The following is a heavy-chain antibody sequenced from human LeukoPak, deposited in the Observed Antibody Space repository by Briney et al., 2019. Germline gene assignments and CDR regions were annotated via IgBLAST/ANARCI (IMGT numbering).Heavy chain of an antibody. Sequence: GSLRLSCAASGFTFSSYAMSWVRPAPGKGLEWVSAISGSGGSTYYADSVKGRFTISRDNSKNTLYLQMNSLRAEDTAVYYCAKDIKAWYYFDYWGQGTLVTVSS. CDR3: AKDIKAWYYFDY. J-gene: IGHJ4*02. CDR1: GFTFSSYA. V-gene: IGHV3-23*01. CDR2: ISGSGGST. D-gene: IGHD2-8*02.